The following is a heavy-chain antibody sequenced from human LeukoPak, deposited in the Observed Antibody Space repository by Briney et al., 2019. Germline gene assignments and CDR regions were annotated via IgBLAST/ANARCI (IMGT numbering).Heavy chain of an antibody. Sequence: PSETLSLTCAVYGGSFSGYYWGWIRQPPGKELEWIGSIYYSGSTYYSPSLKSRVTISVATSKNQFSLKMSSVTAADTAVYYCARRSIVAGAFDIWGQGTVVTVSS. CDR1: GGSFSGYY. V-gene: IGHV4-39*01. D-gene: IGHD2-15*01. CDR3: ARRSIVAGAFDI. CDR2: IYYSGST. J-gene: IGHJ3*02.